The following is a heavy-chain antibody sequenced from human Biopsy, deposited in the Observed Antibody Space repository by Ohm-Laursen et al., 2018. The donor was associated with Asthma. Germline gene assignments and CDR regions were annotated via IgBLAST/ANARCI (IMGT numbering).Heavy chain of an antibody. CDR2: IYYSGST. V-gene: IGHV4-31*03. J-gene: IGHJ1*01. D-gene: IGHD4-23*01. CDR1: YGSITSGGYY. Sequence: LPLTCTVSYGSITSGGYYWTWIRQHPGKGLEWIGFIYYSGSTYYNPSLKSRVSISIDTSKNQFSLKLSSVTAADTAVYYCARGVVYGGDSYAEYFQHWGQGTLVTVSS. CDR3: ARGVVYGGDSYAEYFQH.